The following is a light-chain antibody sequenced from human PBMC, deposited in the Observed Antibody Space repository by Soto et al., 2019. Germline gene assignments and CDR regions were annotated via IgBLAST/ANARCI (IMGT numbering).Light chain of an antibody. CDR2: DVS. V-gene: IGLV2-11*01. Sequence: QSALTQPRSVSGSPGQSVTISCTGTSSDVGGYNYVSSYQQHPGKAPKLMIYDVSKRPSGVPDRFSGSKSGNTASLTISGLQAEDEADYYCCSYAGSYKAVFGGGTQLTVL. J-gene: IGLJ7*01. CDR1: SSDVGGYNY. CDR3: CSYAGSYKAV.